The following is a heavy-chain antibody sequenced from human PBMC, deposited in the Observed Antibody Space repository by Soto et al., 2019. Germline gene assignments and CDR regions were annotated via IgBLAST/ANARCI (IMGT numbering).Heavy chain of an antibody. CDR2: INQDESQK. J-gene: IGHJ4*02. V-gene: IGHV3-7*03. D-gene: IGHD1-1*01. CDR3: AKDGRRTTGTVTYFDY. Sequence: PGGSLRLSCVASGFTFSSYWMNWVRQAPGEGLEWVANINQDESQKYYADSVKGRFSISRDNSKNTLYLQMNSLRAEDTAVYYCAKDGRRTTGTVTYFDYWGQGTLVTVSS. CDR1: GFTFSSYW.